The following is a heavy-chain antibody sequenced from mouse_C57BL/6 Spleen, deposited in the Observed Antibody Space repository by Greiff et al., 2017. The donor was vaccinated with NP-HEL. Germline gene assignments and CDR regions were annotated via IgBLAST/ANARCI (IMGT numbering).Heavy chain of an antibody. V-gene: IGHV1-59*01. D-gene: IGHD1-1*01. CDR2: IDPSDSYT. Sequence: QVQLQQPGAELVRPGTSVKLSCKASGYTFTSYWMHWVKQRPGQGLEWIGVIDPSDSYTNYNQKFKGKATLTVDTSSSTAYMQLSSLTSEDSAVYYGALVAGDYWGQGTTLTVSS. CDR1: GYTFTSYW. J-gene: IGHJ2*01. CDR3: ALVAGDY.